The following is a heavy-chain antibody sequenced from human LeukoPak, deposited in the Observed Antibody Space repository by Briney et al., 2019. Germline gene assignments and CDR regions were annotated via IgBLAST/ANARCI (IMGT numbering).Heavy chain of an antibody. CDR1: GGSIRSYY. D-gene: IGHD3-22*01. CDR2: IFHTGQT. CDR3: AGPTPHAGGYAF. Sequence: SETPSLTCSVSGGSIRSYYWSWIRHPPGKGLGWIGYIFHTGQTFYSPSLKSRVTMSLDGSKTQFSFKLRSVTVADTALYYCAGPTPHAGGYAFWGQGRLVIVTS. J-gene: IGHJ4*02. V-gene: IGHV4-59*03.